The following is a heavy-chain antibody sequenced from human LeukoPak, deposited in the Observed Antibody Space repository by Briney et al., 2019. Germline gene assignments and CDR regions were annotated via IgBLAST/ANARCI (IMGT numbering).Heavy chain of an antibody. Sequence: GGSLRLSCVASGFTFGKYWMSWVRQAPGKGLEWVANIKLDGSEKNYVDSVKGRFTISRDNTKNSLYLQMNSLRAEDTAVYYCARPQSSSGYYWPFDDWGQGTLVTVSS. V-gene: IGHV3-7*03. CDR1: GFTFGKYW. J-gene: IGHJ4*02. CDR2: IKLDGSEK. D-gene: IGHD3-22*01. CDR3: ARPQSSSGYYWPFDD.